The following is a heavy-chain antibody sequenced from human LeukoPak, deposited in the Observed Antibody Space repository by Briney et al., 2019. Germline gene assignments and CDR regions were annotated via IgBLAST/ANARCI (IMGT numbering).Heavy chain of an antibody. CDR1: KFTFSNYG. CDR3: AKGWGSGNRSYYYYYMDV. V-gene: IGHV3-30*02. CDR2: IRYDGSSK. J-gene: IGHJ6*03. D-gene: IGHD3-10*01. Sequence: GGSLRLSCAASKFTFSNYGMHWVRQAPGKGLEWVAFIRYDGSSKYYADSVKGRFTISRDNSKNTLYLRMNSLRAEDTAVYYCAKGWGSGNRSYYYYYMDVWGKGTTVTVSS.